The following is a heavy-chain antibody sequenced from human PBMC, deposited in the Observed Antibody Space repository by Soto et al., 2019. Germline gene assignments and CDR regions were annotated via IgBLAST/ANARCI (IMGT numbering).Heavy chain of an antibody. Sequence: ASVKVSSKASGYSFTSYGISWVRQAPGQELKRMGWNSAYNGNTNYAQKLQGRVTLTTDTATSTAYMDLRSLSSDDTAVYYFARGEGGRYPLRGHCFDIWCPETMFDVSS. J-gene: IGHJ3*02. CDR2: NSAYNGNT. CDR3: ARGEGGRYPLRGHCFDI. CDR1: GYSFTSYG. D-gene: IGHD3-16*02. V-gene: IGHV1-18*01.